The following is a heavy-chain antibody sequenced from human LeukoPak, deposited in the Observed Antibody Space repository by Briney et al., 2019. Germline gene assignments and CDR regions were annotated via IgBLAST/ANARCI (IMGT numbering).Heavy chain of an antibody. D-gene: IGHD3-10*01. CDR3: AKGLGPLVRGVVPRTYYMDV. CDR1: GFTFSSYG. J-gene: IGHJ6*03. V-gene: IGHV3-30*18. Sequence: PGGSLRLSCVGSGFTFSSYGIHWVRQLPGKGPEWVAIISYDGSSEFYADSVKGRFKISRDNPKNTVNLQMNSLGVEDTAVYYCAKGLGPLVRGVVPRTYYMDVWGRGTTVTVSS. CDR2: ISYDGSSE.